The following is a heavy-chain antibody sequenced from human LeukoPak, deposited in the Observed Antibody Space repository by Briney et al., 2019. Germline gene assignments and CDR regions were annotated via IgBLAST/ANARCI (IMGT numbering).Heavy chain of an antibody. D-gene: IGHD3-3*01. CDR3: ARRLRDFWSGPFSLDY. V-gene: IGHV1-8*01. J-gene: IGHJ4*02. CDR2: MNPNSGNT. CDR1: GYTFTSYD. Sequence: ASVKVSCKASGYTFTSYDINWVRQATGQGLEWMGWMNPNSGNTGYAQKFQGRVTMTRNTSISTAYMELSSLRSEDTAVYYCARRLRDFWSGPFSLDYWGQGTLVTVSS.